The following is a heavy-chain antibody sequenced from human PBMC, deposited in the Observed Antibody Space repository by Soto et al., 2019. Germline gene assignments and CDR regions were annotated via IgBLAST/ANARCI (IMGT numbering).Heavy chain of an antibody. D-gene: IGHD3-16*01. CDR1: GFTFRSYV. V-gene: IGHV3-33*05. J-gene: IGHJ4*02. CDR3: ARWGTTGGLDV. Sequence: QVQLVESGGGVVQPGTSLRLSCVGSGFTFRSYVIHWVRQAPGKGLEWVALTSYDGSNNFYGDSVKGRFTSSRDNSRNTVELQRDSLRLEDTALYYCARWGTTGGLDVWGQGTLVSVSS. CDR2: TSYDGSNN.